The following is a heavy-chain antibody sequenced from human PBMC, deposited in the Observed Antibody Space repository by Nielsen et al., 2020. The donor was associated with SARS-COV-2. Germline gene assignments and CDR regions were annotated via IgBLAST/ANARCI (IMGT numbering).Heavy chain of an antibody. CDR1: GYTFTSYA. CDR2: ISYDGSNK. J-gene: IGHJ4*02. Sequence: SCKASGYTFTSYAMHWVRQAPGKGPEWVAVISYDGSNKYYADSVKGRFTISRDNSKNTLYLQMNSLRAEDTAVYYCARWRYYDSSGYYYAEFDYWGQGTLVTVSS. CDR3: ARWRYYDSSGYYYAEFDY. D-gene: IGHD3-22*01. V-gene: IGHV3-30-3*01.